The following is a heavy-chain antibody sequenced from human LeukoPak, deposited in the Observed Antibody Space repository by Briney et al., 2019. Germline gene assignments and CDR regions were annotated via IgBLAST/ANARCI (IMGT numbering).Heavy chain of an antibody. Sequence: PPETLSLTCTASGVSFSSSSYYWGWLRQPPGKGLEWSVSIYYSGSTYYTPSLKSRVTLSVATSKNQFPLKLSSVTAADTAVYYCARAPKARYSGSYPFDYWGQGTLVTVSS. V-gene: IGHV4-39*06. CDR2: IYYSGST. CDR1: GVSFSSSSYY. CDR3: ARAPKARYSGSYPFDY. D-gene: IGHD1-26*01. J-gene: IGHJ4*02.